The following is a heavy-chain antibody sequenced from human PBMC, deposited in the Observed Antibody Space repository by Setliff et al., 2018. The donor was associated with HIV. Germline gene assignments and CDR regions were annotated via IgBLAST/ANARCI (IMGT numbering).Heavy chain of an antibody. J-gene: IGHJ4*02. V-gene: IGHV2-5*02. Sequence: SGPTLVNPTQTLTLTCTFSGFSLSSSGVGVGWIRQPPGKALEWLALIYWDDDERYSPSLQGRLTITKDTSNNQVVLTMTNMDPVDTATYYCVRMISYSPYFDYWGQGTLVTVSS. CDR2: IYWDDDE. D-gene: IGHD1-26*01. CDR3: VRMISYSPYFDY. CDR1: GFSLSSSGVG.